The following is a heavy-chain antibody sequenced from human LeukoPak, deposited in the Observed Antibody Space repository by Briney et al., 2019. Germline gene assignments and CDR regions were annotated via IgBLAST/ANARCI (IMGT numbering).Heavy chain of an antibody. CDR2: IIPIFGTA. V-gene: IGHV1-69*13. CDR3: ARTTVTTLYYYGMDV. Sequence: SVKVSCKASGGTSSSYAISWVRQAPGQGLEWMGGIIPIFGTANYAQKFQGRVTITADEFTSTAYMELSSLRSEDTAMYYCARTTVTTLYYYGMDVWGQGTTVTVSS. J-gene: IGHJ6*02. CDR1: GGTSSSYA. D-gene: IGHD4-17*01.